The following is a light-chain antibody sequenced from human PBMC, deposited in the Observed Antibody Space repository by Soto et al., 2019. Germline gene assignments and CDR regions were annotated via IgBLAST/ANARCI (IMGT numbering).Light chain of an antibody. V-gene: IGLV2-11*01. Sequence: QSALTQPRSVSGPPGQSVSISCSGTSSDVGTYNYVSWYQQHPGKAPKLMIYDVSKRPSGDPDRFSGSKSGNTASLTISGLQAEDEADYYCCSYAGGYTHAVFGGGTKLTVL. CDR1: SSDVGTYNY. CDR2: DVS. CDR3: CSYAGGYTHAV. J-gene: IGLJ2*01.